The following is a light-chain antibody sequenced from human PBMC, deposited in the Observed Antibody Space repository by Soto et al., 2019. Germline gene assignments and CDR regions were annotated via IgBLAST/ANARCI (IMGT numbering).Light chain of an antibody. Sequence: DIVMTQSPLSLPVTPGEPASISCRSSQGLLHSNGFNHLDWYLQKPGQSPQLLIYLGSNRASGVPDRVSGSGSGTDFTLKISRVEAEDVGVYYCMQALQTPWTFGQGTKVDIK. J-gene: IGKJ1*01. CDR2: LGS. CDR3: MQALQTPWT. CDR1: QGLLHSNGFNH. V-gene: IGKV2-28*01.